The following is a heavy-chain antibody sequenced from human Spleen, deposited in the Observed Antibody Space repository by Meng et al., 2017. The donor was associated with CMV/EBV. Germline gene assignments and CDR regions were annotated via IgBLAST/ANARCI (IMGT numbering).Heavy chain of an antibody. D-gene: IGHD6-13*01. CDR2: IYSGGST. CDR1: GFTVSGXX. Sequence: GESLKISXAASGFTVSGXXMSWVXQAPGXXXEWVSLIYSGGSTYYADSVXGRFTISRDNSKNTLYXQMNXLXXXDTAXXYCARVAAGNYFDYWGQGTLVTVSS. CDR3: ARVAAGNYFDY. J-gene: IGHJ4*02. V-gene: IGHV3-66*02.